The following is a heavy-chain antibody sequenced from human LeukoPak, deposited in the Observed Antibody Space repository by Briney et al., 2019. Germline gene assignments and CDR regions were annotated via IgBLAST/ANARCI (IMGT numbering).Heavy chain of an antibody. CDR2: INGDGTRT. CDR3: ARDQGGYSTDFNF. J-gene: IGHJ4*02. V-gene: IGHV3-23*01. CDR1: GFTFSSSV. D-gene: IGHD5-12*01. Sequence: PGGSLRLSCAASGFTFSSSVMSWVRQAPGKGLEWVSTINGDGTRTYYSVSSNGRFIIFRDNSMNTLYLQMNGLRAEDTAVYYCARDQGGYSTDFNFWGQGTLVTVSS.